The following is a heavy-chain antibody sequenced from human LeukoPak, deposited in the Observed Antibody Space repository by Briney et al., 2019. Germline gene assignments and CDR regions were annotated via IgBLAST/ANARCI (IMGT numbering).Heavy chain of an antibody. CDR3: TRGGAISPYYNGMDV. D-gene: IGHD2-21*01. Sequence: PGVSPRLSCAASGFTFSDHFIDWVRQAPGKGLEWVGRSRNKASSYTTEYAASVKGRFSISRDGSTDLLYLQMNSLKVEDTAVYYCTRGGAISPYYNGMDVWGQGTTVTVSS. CDR2: SRNKASSYTT. J-gene: IGHJ6*02. V-gene: IGHV3-72*01. CDR1: GFTFSDHF.